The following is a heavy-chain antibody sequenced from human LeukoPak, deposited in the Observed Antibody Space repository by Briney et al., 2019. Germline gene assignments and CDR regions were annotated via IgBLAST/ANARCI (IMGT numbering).Heavy chain of an antibody. CDR3: TRDRTGYSSSWYGY. J-gene: IGHJ4*02. Sequence: GGSLRLSCAASGFTFSSYAMSWVREAPGKGLEWGGFIRSKAYGGTTEYAASVKGRFTISRDDSKSIAYPQMNSLKTEDTAVYYCTRDRTGYSSSWYGYWGQGTLVTVSS. V-gene: IGHV3-49*04. D-gene: IGHD6-13*01. CDR2: IRSKAYGGTT. CDR1: GFTFSSYA.